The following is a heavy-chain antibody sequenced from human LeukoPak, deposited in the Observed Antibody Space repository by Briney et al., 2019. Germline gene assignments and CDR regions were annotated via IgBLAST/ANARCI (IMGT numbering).Heavy chain of an antibody. CDR1: GFTFSSYW. V-gene: IGHV3-30-3*01. CDR2: ISAEGDIQ. D-gene: IGHD3-10*01. Sequence: PGGSLRLSCVASGFTFSSYWMHWVRQAPGKGLEWVAAISAEGDIQIYLDSVMGRFTISRDNSKSTLYLQMNSLRIEDTGFYYCTRDMIRGVPDYIDYWGQGTLVTVSS. CDR3: TRDMIRGVPDYIDY. J-gene: IGHJ4*02.